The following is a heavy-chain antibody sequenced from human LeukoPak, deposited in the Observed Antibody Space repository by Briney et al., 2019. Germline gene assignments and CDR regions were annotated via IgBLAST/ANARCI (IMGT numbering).Heavy chain of an antibody. CDR2: ISWNSGSI. D-gene: IGHD1-14*01. V-gene: IGHV3-9*03. CDR3: ASRSLLGAFDI. J-gene: IGHJ3*02. Sequence: GGSLRLSCAASGFTFDDYAMHWVRQAPGKGLEWVSGISWNSGSIGYADSVKGRFTISRDNAKNSLYLQMNSLRAEDMALYHCASRSLLGAFDIWGQGTMVTVSS. CDR1: GFTFDDYA.